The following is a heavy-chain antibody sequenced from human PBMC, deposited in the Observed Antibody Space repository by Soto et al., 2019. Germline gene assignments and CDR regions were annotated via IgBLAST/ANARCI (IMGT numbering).Heavy chain of an antibody. D-gene: IGHD2-21*01. V-gene: IGHV1-8*01. CDR1: GYAFTSYD. CDR3: ARGLYCGGDCYYGMDV. Sequence: ASVKVSCKASGYAFTSYDINWVRQATGQGLEWMGWMNPNSGNTGYAQKFQGRVTMTRNTSISTAYMELSSLRSEDTAVYYCARGLYCGGDCYYGMDVWGQGTTVTVSS. J-gene: IGHJ6*02. CDR2: MNPNSGNT.